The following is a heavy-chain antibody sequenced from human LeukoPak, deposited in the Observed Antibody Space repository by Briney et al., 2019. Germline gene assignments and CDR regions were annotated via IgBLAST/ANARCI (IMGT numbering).Heavy chain of an antibody. CDR3: ARDIEDYDYVWGSYIVYYFDY. J-gene: IGHJ4*02. D-gene: IGHD3-16*01. V-gene: IGHV3-13*03. CDR2: IGTAIGTAGDT. CDR1: GFGFSPYD. Sequence: GGSLRLSCAACGFGFSPYDMHWVRQGKGKGLAWVSAIGTAIGTAGDTYYPGSAKGQFTISRENAKNSLYLQMNSLRAEDTAVYYCARDIEDYDYVWGSYIVYYFDYWGQGTLVTVSS.